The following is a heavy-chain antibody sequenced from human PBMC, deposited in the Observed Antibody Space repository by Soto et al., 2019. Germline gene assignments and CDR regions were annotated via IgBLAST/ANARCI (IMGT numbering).Heavy chain of an antibody. CDR1: GASISSSNW. J-gene: IGHJ4*02. D-gene: IGHD3-22*01. Sequence: SSETLSLTCAVSGASISSSNWWSWVRQPPGKGLEWIGEIYHSGSTNYNPSLRSRVSISVDKSKNHFSLSLSSVTAADTAVYYCARVGYDSSGYYFDYWGQGTLVTVSS. CDR3: ARVGYDSSGYYFDY. CDR2: IYHSGST. V-gene: IGHV4-4*02.